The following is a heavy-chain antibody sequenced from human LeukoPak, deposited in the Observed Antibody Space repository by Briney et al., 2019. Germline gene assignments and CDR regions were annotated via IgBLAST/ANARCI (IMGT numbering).Heavy chain of an antibody. CDR2: ISNGNT. J-gene: IGHJ5*02. CDR3: AKDKAQRYGCYFEP. CDR1: GGSISTYY. D-gene: IGHD2-21*01. V-gene: IGHV4-59*01. Sequence: SEILSLTCSVAGGSISTYYWNWIRQTPGKGLEWIGHISNGNTDYNPSLKSRVTISVDTSKNQFSLKLTSVTAADTAVYYCAKDKAQRYGCYFEPWGQGGLVIVSS.